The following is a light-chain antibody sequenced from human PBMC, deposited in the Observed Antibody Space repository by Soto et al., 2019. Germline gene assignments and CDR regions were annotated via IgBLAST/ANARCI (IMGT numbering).Light chain of an antibody. CDR3: ETWDSNTRV. Sequence: QSVLTQSSSASASLGSSVKLTCTLSSGHSSYIIAWHQQQPGKAPRYLMKLEGSGSYNKGSGIPDYFSGSSSGADRYLTISNLQFEDEADYYCETWDSNTRVFGGGTKLTVL. CDR2: LEGSGSY. V-gene: IGLV4-60*02. J-gene: IGLJ3*02. CDR1: SGHSSYI.